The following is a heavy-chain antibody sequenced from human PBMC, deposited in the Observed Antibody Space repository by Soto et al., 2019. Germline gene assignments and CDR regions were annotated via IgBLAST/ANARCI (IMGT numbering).Heavy chain of an antibody. D-gene: IGHD2-8*01. CDR1: GFMFENYA. CDR3: AKGKSENGVDWLDP. CDR2: VRGNSYGA. Sequence: GGSLRLSCAASGFMFENYAMIWVRQAPGKGLEWVATVRGNSYGAYYADSVRGRFIISRDNSKNTMSLQLNSLRDDDTAIYYCAKGKSENGVDWLDPWGPGTPVTVSS. V-gene: IGHV3-23*01. J-gene: IGHJ5*02.